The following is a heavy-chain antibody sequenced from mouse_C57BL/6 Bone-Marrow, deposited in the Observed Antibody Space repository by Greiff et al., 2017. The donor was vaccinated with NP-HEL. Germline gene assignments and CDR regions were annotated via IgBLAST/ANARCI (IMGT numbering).Heavy chain of an antibody. CDR3: ARWGPGGYDGFDY. Sequence: VQLQQPGTELVKPGASVKLSCKASGYTFTSYWMHWVKQRPGQGLEWIGNINPSNGGTNYNEKFKSKATLTVDKSSSPAYMQLSSLTSEDSAVYYCARWGPGGYDGFDYWGQGTTLTVSS. J-gene: IGHJ2*01. D-gene: IGHD2-2*01. V-gene: IGHV1-53*01. CDR1: GYTFTSYW. CDR2: INPSNGGT.